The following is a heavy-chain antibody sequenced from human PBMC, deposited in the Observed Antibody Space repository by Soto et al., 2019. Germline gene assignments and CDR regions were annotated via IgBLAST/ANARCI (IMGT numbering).Heavy chain of an antibody. CDR3: AKDAPRRSGWYHFDY. CDR1: GFIFNRQD. D-gene: IGHD6-19*01. CDR2: IGASGGNT. J-gene: IGHJ4*02. Sequence: EVQVLESGGGLVQPGGSMRLSCVASGFIFNRQDMCWVRQAPGKGLEWVSGIGASGGNTQYADSVKGRFTISRDNSKSTLYLQMNSLRAEDTAIYYCAKDAPRRSGWYHFDYWGQGALVTVSS. V-gene: IGHV3-23*01.